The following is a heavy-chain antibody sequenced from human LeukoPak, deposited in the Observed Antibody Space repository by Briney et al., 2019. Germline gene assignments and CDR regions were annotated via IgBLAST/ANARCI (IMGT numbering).Heavy chain of an antibody. Sequence: PSQTLSLTCAVSGGSISSGGYSWSWIRQSAGRGLEWIGRIYTSGNTNYNPSLESRVTMSVDTSKNQFSLKLRSVSAADTAVYYCARDGFRTLYYFDYWGQGILVTVSS. V-gene: IGHV4-61*02. CDR1: GGSISSGGYS. CDR3: ARDGFRTLYYFDY. J-gene: IGHJ4*02. CDR2: IYTSGNT. D-gene: IGHD1-14*01.